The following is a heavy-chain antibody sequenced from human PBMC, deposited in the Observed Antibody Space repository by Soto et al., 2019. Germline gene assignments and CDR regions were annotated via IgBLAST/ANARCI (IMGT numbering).Heavy chain of an antibody. D-gene: IGHD3-22*01. CDR3: ACGPEYYDSSGFPGAFDI. CDR2: FIPIFGTT. Sequence: LVKVSCKATGGTLGNYAIRSVRQAPGQGLEWMGGFIPIFGTTNYAQKFQGRVTITAAESTSTAYMELSSLRSEDTAVYYCACGPEYYDSSGFPGAFDIWGQGTMVTVSS. V-gene: IGHV1-69*13. CDR1: GGTLGNYA. J-gene: IGHJ3*02.